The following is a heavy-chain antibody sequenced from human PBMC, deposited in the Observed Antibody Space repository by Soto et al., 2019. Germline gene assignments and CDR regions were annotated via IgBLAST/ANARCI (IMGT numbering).Heavy chain of an antibody. D-gene: IGHD1-1*01. J-gene: IGHJ4*02. CDR1: GYPFTTYW. Sequence: GESLKISCKVSGYPFTTYWIAWVRQMPGKGLEWMGVIYPADSDTRYSPSFQGQVAISVDKAINTAYLQWNSLKASATAMYYCVRDPRWQQLEFDFWGQGTLVTSPQ. V-gene: IGHV5-51*01. CDR2: IYPADSDT. CDR3: VRDPRWQQLEFDF.